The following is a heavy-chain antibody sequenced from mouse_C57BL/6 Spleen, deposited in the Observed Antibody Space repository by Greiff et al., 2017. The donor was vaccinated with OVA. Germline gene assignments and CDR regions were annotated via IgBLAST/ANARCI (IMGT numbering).Heavy chain of an antibody. Sequence: EVQLQQSGPELVKPGASVKISCKASGYSFTGYYMNWVKQSPEKSLEWIGEINPSTGGTTYNQKFKAKATLTVDKSSSTAYMQLKSLTSEDSAVYYCAREADSSGYGGFAYWGQGTLVTVSA. J-gene: IGHJ3*01. CDR1: GYSFTGYY. CDR3: AREADSSGYGGFAY. CDR2: INPSTGGT. V-gene: IGHV1-42*01. D-gene: IGHD3-2*02.